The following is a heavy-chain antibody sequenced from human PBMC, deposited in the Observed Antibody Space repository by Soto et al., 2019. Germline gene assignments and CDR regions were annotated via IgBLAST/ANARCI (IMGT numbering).Heavy chain of an antibody. D-gene: IGHD3-10*01. J-gene: IGHJ4*02. CDR2: ISADNGIT. CDR3: ARRGVLPDY. Sequence: QVQLVQSGAEVKKPGASVKVSCKASGYTFTSYGITWVRQAPGQGLEWMGWISADNGITSYAQKFQGRVTMTTDTSTNTAYMELRSLTSDDTAVYYCARRGVLPDYWGQGTLVTVSS. V-gene: IGHV1-18*01. CDR1: GYTFTSYG.